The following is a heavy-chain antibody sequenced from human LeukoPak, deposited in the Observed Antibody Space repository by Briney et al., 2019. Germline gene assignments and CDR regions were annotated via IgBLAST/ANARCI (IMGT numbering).Heavy chain of an antibody. V-gene: IGHV3-13*01. Sequence: GGFLRLSCAASGFTFSSYDMHWVRQATGKGLEWVSAIGTAGDTYYPGSVKGRFTIFRENAKNSLYLQMNSLRVEDTAVYYCARLAIRGIDFSNPEFDPWGQGTLVTVSS. CDR3: ARLAIRGIDFSNPEFDP. D-gene: IGHD4-11*01. CDR2: IGTAGDT. CDR1: GFTFSSYD. J-gene: IGHJ5*02.